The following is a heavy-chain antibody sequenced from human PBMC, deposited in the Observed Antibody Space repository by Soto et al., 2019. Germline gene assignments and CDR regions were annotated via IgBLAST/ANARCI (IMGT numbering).Heavy chain of an antibody. CDR2: IRGGGSPI. Sequence: HPGGSLRLSCAASGLTFSTYEMNWVRRAPGKGLEWVSYIRGGGSPILYADSVKGRFTISRDNAKNSLYLQMNSLRAEDTAIYYCASKIFGTTYFDYWGQGALVTVSS. CDR1: GLTFSTYE. D-gene: IGHD1-7*01. J-gene: IGHJ4*02. CDR3: ASKIFGTTYFDY. V-gene: IGHV3-48*03.